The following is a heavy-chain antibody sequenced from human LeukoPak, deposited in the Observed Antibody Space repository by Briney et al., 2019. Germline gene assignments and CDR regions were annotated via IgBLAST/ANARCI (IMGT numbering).Heavy chain of an antibody. Sequence: PSETLSLTCTVSGGSISSGDYYWSWIRQPPGKGLEWIGSIYYRGSTYYNPSLKSRVTISVDMSENQVSLKLRSVTAADTAVYYCTEFYFDRSGYADYWGQGTLVTVSS. D-gene: IGHD3-22*01. J-gene: IGHJ4*02. CDR2: IYYRGST. CDR1: GGSISSGDYY. CDR3: TEFYFDRSGYADY. V-gene: IGHV4-39*01.